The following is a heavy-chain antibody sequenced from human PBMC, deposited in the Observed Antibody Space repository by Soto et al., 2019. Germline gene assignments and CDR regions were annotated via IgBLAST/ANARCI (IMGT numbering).Heavy chain of an antibody. CDR1: GFTFDDYA. V-gene: IGHV3-9*01. D-gene: IGHD2-21*02. CDR2: ISWNSGSI. Sequence: EVQLVESGGGLVQPGRSLRLSCAASGFTFDDYAMHWVRQAPGKGPEWVSGISWNSGSIGYADSVKGRFTISRDNAKNSLYLQMNSLRAEDTALYYCAKSLAVVTAKGFDYWGQGTLVTVSS. J-gene: IGHJ4*02. CDR3: AKSLAVVTAKGFDY.